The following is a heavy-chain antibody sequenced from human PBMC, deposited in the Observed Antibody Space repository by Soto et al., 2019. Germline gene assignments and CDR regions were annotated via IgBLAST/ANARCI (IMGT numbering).Heavy chain of an antibody. D-gene: IGHD5-12*01. V-gene: IGHV1-3*01. J-gene: IGHJ6*02. CDR3: ERGDKVATTLLYYYYGMDV. Sequence: QVQLVQSGAEVKKPGASVKVSCKASGYTFTSYAMHWVRQAPGQRLEWMGWNNAGNGNTKYSQKFQGRVTITRDTSATTAYMELSSLRYEDTAVYYCERGDKVATTLLYYYYGMDVWGQGTTVTVSS. CDR1: GYTFTSYA. CDR2: NNAGNGNT.